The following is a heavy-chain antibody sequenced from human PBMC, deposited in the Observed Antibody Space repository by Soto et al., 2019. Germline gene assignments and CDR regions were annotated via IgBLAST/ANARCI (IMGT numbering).Heavy chain of an antibody. CDR3: TTDELDYGGNSYYYGMDV. V-gene: IGHV3-15*07. J-gene: IGHJ6*02. CDR1: GFTFSNAW. Sequence: EVQLVESGGGLVKPGGSLRLSCAASGFTFSNAWMNWVRQAPGKGLEWVGRIKSKTDGGTTDYAAPVKGRFTISRDDSKNTLYLQMNSLKTEDTAVYYCTTDELDYGGNSYYYGMDVWGQGTTVTVSS. CDR2: IKSKTDGGTT. D-gene: IGHD4-17*01.